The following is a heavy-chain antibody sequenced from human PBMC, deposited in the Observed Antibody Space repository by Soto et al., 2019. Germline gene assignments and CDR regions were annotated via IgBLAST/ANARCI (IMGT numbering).Heavy chain of an antibody. V-gene: IGHV4-61*01. CDR2: IYYSGST. Sequence: SETLSLTCTVSGGSVSSGSYYWSWIRQPPGKGLEWIGYIYYSGSTNYNPSLKSRVTISVDTSKNQFSLKLSSVTAADTAVYYCARETTFDVYYYGMDVWGQGTTVTVSS. D-gene: IGHD1-7*01. J-gene: IGHJ6*02. CDR3: ARETTFDVYYYGMDV. CDR1: GGSVSSGSYY.